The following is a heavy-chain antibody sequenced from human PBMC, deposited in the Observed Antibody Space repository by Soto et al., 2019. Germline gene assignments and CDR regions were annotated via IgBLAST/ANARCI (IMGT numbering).Heavy chain of an antibody. V-gene: IGHV4-34*01. CDR1: GGSFTCHF. Sequence: SETLSLTCTVSGGSFTCHFWIWVRQPPGKGLEWIGEVSHSGNTKYYPSLRSRVTLSVDSSKNQISPALTSVTAADTAVYYCARAKFESTGWHQFDIWGQGTLVTVSS. J-gene: IGHJ4*02. CDR3: ARAKFESTGWHQFDI. CDR2: VSHSGNT. D-gene: IGHD7-27*01.